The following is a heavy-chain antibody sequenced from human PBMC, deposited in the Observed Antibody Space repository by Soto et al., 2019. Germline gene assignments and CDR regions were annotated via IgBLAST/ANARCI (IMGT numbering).Heavy chain of an antibody. CDR1: GGTFNSYS. CDR2: IIPMSGRP. Sequence: QVQLVQSGAEVKTPGSSVKVSCQASGGTFNSYSIDWLRQAPGQGFEWMGGIIPMSGRPNYAQRFQGRVTFSADKSTNTVYMEVNSLAHEDTAVYYCTRRGRQSANWFDPWGQGTLVTVSS. V-gene: IGHV1-69*06. CDR3: TRRGRQSANWFDP. J-gene: IGHJ5*02.